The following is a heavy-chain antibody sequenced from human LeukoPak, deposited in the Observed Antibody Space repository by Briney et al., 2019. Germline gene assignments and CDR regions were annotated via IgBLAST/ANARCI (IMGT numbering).Heavy chain of an antibody. CDR3: ARDTGSGSYYNPLDAFDI. CDR2: IYTSGST. D-gene: IGHD3-10*01. CDR1: GGSISSYY. J-gene: IGHJ3*02. Sequence: TPQTLSLTCTVSGGSISSYYWSWIGQPAGKGQEWIGRIYTSGSTNYNPSLKSRVTMSVDTSKNQFSLKLSSVTAADTAVYYCARDTGSGSYYNPLDAFDIWGQGKMVTVSS. V-gene: IGHV4-4*07.